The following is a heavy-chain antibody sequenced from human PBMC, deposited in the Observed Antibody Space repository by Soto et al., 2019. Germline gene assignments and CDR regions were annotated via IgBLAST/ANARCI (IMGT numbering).Heavy chain of an antibody. D-gene: IGHD3-10*01. J-gene: IGHJ6*02. Sequence: GGSLRLSCAASGFTFSSYAMHWVRQAPGKGLEWVAVISYDGSNKYYADSVKGRFTISRDNSKNTLYLQMNSLRAEDTAVYYCARDRITMVRGVIMGYYYYYGMDVWGQGTTVTDSS. CDR3: ARDRITMVRGVIMGYYYYYGMDV. CDR1: GFTFSSYA. V-gene: IGHV3-30-3*01. CDR2: ISYDGSNK.